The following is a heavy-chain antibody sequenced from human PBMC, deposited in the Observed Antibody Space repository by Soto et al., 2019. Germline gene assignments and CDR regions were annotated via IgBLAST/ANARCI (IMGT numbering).Heavy chain of an antibody. CDR1: GYTFTSYD. V-gene: IGHV1-8*01. J-gene: IGHJ5*02. CDR2: MNPNSGNT. D-gene: IGHD6-13*01. CDR3: ARGRTRSAAGKNHEFDP. Sequence: QVQLVQTGAEVKKPGASVKVSCKASGYTFTSYDINWVRQATGQGLEWMGWMNPNSGNTGYAQKFQGRVTMTRNTSISTAYMELSSLRSEDTAVYYCARGRTRSAAGKNHEFDPWGHGTLVTVSS.